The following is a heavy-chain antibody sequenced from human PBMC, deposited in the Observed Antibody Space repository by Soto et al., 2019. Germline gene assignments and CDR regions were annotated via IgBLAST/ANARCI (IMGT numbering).Heavy chain of an antibody. V-gene: IGHV1-2*02. CDR3: ARARTNYYNTSDYDF. CDR2: INPNSGDT. CDR1: GYTFIGYY. Sequence: ASVNGSWKSSGYTFIGYYMHWVRQAPGQGLEWMGWINPNSGDTNYAQKFQGRVTMTRDTSISTAYTELSRLRFDDTAVYYCARARTNYYNTSDYDFWGQGTLVTVSS. J-gene: IGHJ4*02. D-gene: IGHD3-22*01.